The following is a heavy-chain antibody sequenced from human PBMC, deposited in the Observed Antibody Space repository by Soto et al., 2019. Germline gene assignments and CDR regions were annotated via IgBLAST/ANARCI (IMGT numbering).Heavy chain of an antibody. D-gene: IGHD6-13*01. V-gene: IGHV3-66*01. CDR1: GFTVSSNY. J-gene: IGHJ2*01. CDR3: ARDLPIAAAGFGSRYFDL. Sequence: EVQLVESGGGLVQPGGSLRLSCAASGFTVSSNYMSWVRQAPGKGLEWVSVIYSGGSTYYADSVKGRFTISRDNSKNTLYLQMNSLRAEDTAVYYCARDLPIAAAGFGSRYFDLWGRGTLVTVSS. CDR2: IYSGGST.